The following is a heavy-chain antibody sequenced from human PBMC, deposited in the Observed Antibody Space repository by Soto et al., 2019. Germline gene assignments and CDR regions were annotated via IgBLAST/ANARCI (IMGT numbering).Heavy chain of an antibody. Sequence: GGSLRLSCAASGFTFSNALMSWVGQAPGKGLEWVGRIKSKTDGGTTDYAAPVKGRFTISRDDSKNTLYLQMNSLKTEDTAVYYCTAPYYDFWSGYWDAYGMDVWGQGTTVTVSS. CDR1: GFTFSNAL. D-gene: IGHD3-3*01. V-gene: IGHV3-15*01. CDR3: TAPYYDFWSGYWDAYGMDV. J-gene: IGHJ6*02. CDR2: IKSKTDGGTT.